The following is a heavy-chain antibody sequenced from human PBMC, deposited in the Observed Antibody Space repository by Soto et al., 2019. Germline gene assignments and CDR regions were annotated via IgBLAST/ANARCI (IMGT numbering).Heavy chain of an antibody. CDR2: IYYSGST. CDR1: GGSITSGGYY. J-gene: IGHJ5*02. CDR3: ARDGPGYSGSYP. Sequence: PSETLSLTCTVSGGSITSGGYYWSWIRQHPGKGLEWIGYIYYSGSTYCNPSLKSRVTISVDTSKNQFPLKLSSVTAADTAVYYCARDGPGYSGSYPWGQGTLVTVSS. V-gene: IGHV4-31*03. D-gene: IGHD5-12*01.